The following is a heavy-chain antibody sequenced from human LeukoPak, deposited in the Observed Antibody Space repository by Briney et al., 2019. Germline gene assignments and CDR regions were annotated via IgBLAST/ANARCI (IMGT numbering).Heavy chain of an antibody. J-gene: IGHJ5*02. V-gene: IGHV4-34*01. CDR1: GGSFSGYY. Sequence: PSETLSLTCAVYGGSFSGYYWSWIRQPPGKGLEWIGEINHSGSTNYSPSLKSRVTISVDTSKNQFSLKLSSVTAADTAVYYCARAYSRSMWPSFKNWFDPWGQGTLVTVSS. CDR2: INHSGST. D-gene: IGHD6-13*01. CDR3: ARAYSRSMWPSFKNWFDP.